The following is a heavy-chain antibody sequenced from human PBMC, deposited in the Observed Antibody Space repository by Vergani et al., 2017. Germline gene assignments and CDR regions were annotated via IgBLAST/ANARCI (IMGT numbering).Heavy chain of an antibody. Sequence: EVQLVETGGGLIQPGGSLRLSCAASGFTVSSNYMSWVRQAPGKGLEWVSVIYSGGSTYYADSVKGRFTISRDNSKNTLYLQMNSLSAEDTAVYYCAREGAAAALDYWGQGTLVTVSS. D-gene: IGHD2-15*01. J-gene: IGHJ4*02. CDR2: IYSGGST. V-gene: IGHV3-53*02. CDR3: AREGAAAALDY. CDR1: GFTVSSNY.